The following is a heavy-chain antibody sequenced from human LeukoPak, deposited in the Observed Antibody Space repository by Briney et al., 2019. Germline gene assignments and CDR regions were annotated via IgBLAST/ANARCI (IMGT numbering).Heavy chain of an antibody. CDR2: IYYTGST. J-gene: IGHJ3*02. CDR3: ARVFSQQLWAFDI. V-gene: IGHV4-59*01. Sequence: ASETLSLTCTVSGGSISSYYWSWIRQPPGKGLEWIGYIYYTGSTNHNPSLKSRVTISVDTSKNQFSLKLSSVTAADTAVYYCARVFSQQLWAFDIWGQGTMVTVSS. CDR1: GGSISSYY. D-gene: IGHD6-13*01.